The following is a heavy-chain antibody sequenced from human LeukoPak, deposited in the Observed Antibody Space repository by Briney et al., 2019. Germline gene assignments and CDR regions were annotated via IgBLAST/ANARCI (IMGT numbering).Heavy chain of an antibody. CDR3: ARGRERIAAPAFDFDY. J-gene: IGHJ4*02. CDR2: INHSGST. CDR1: GGSFSGYY. D-gene: IGHD6-6*01. Sequence: PSETLSLTCTVYGGSFSGYYWSWIRQPPGKGLEWIGEINHSGSTNYNPSLKSRVTISVDTSKNQFSLKLSSVTAADTAVYYCARGRERIAAPAFDFDYWGQGTLVTVSS. V-gene: IGHV4-34*01.